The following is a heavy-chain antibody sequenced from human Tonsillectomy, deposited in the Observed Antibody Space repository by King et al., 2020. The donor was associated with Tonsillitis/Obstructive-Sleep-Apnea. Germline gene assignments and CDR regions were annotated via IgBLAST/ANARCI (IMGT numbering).Heavy chain of an antibody. Sequence: VQLVESGGGLVQPGRSLRLSCTASGFTFGDHGMSWVRQAPGKGLEWVGFIRGKGYGGTIEYAASVKGRITISRDDSKSIANLQMNSLKTEDTAVYYCARSTGGYCSSTSCMYNYYIDVWGKGTTVTVSS. CDR3: ARSTGGYCSSTSCMYNYYIDV. J-gene: IGHJ6*03. V-gene: IGHV3-49*04. D-gene: IGHD2-2*01. CDR2: IRGKGYGGTI. CDR1: GFTFGDHG.